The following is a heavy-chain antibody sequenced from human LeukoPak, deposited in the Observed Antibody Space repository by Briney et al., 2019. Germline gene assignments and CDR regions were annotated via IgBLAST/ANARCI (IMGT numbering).Heavy chain of an antibody. CDR3: ARTGDYGETFDI. Sequence: SETLSLTCTVSGGSLSSGSYYWSWIRQPAGKGLEWIGRIYTSGSTNYNPSLKSRVTISVDTSKNQFSLKLSSVTAADTAVYYCARTGDYGETFDIWGQGTMVTVSS. D-gene: IGHD4-17*01. J-gene: IGHJ3*02. CDR2: IYTSGST. CDR1: GGSLSSGSYY. V-gene: IGHV4-61*02.